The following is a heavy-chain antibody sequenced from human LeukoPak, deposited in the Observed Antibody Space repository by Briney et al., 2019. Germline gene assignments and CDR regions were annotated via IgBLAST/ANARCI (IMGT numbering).Heavy chain of an antibody. Sequence: PGGSLRLSCAASGFTFDDYAMHWVRQAPGKGLEWVSLISWDGGSTYYADSVKGRFTISRGNSKNSLYLQMNSLRAEDTALYYCAKEGGKDAFDIWGQGTMVTVSS. CDR1: GFTFDDYA. D-gene: IGHD3-16*01. V-gene: IGHV3-43D*04. CDR2: ISWDGGST. J-gene: IGHJ3*02. CDR3: AKEGGKDAFDI.